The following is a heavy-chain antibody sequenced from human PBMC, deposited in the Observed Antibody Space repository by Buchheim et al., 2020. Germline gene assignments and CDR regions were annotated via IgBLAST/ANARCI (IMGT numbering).Heavy chain of an antibody. CDR3: AKAFSLTFRGTENYYDSGDPDY. CDR2: VTDSGEST. V-gene: IGHV3-23*01. CDR1: EFTFSVYA. Sequence: EVQVLGSGGGFVQPGGSLRLSCTTSEFTFSVYAMTWVRQAPGKGLDWVSSVTDSGESTYYADSVKGRFTISRENSKSTLFLQMNSLRPEDTAVYYCAKAFSLTFRGTENYYDSGDPDYWGQ. J-gene: IGHJ4*02. D-gene: IGHD3-22*01.